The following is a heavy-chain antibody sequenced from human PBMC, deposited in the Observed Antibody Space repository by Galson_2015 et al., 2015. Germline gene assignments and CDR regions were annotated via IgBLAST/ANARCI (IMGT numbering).Heavy chain of an antibody. Sequence: SLRLSCAASGFTFSSYWMNWVRQAPGKGLEWVANIKADGSEKYYVDSVKGRFTISRDNVRNTLHLQMNSLRAEDTAVYYCVREVGCDLCHWGQGTLVTVSS. CDR3: VREVGCDLCH. CDR2: IKADGSEK. CDR1: GFTFSSYW. D-gene: IGHD2-21*02. J-gene: IGHJ4*02. V-gene: IGHV3-7*01.